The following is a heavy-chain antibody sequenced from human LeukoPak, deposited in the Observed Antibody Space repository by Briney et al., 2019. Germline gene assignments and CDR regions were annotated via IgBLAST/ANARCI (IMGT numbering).Heavy chain of an antibody. D-gene: IGHD2-15*01. V-gene: IGHV4-34*01. CDR3: AAAPYYFDY. Sequence: SETLSLTCAVYGGSFSGYYWSWIRQPPGKGLEWIGEINHSGSTNYNPSLKSRVTISVDTSKNQFSLKLSSVTAADTAVYYCAAAPYYFDYWGQGTLVTVSS. J-gene: IGHJ4*02. CDR2: INHSGST. CDR1: GGSFSGYY.